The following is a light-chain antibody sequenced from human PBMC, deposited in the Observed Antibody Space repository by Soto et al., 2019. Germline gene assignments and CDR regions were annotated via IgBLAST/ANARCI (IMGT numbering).Light chain of an antibody. CDR2: EVS. CDR3: SSYAGSNNFVV. V-gene: IGLV2-8*01. Sequence: QSALTQPPSASGSPGQSVTISCTGSSSDVGGYNYVSWYRQHPGKAPKLMIYEVSKRPAGVSDRLSGSKSGNTASLTVSGLQAEDEADYYCSSYAGSNNFVVFGGGTKLTV. J-gene: IGLJ2*01. CDR1: SSDVGGYNY.